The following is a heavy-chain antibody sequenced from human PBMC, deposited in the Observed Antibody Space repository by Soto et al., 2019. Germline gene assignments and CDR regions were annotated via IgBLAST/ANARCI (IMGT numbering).Heavy chain of an antibody. CDR1: GGSISSGGYS. D-gene: IGHD1-26*01. J-gene: IGHJ5*02. CDR2: IYHSGST. Sequence: QLQLQESGSGLVKPSQTLSLTCAVSGGSISSGGYSWSWIRQPPGQGLEWIGYIYHSGSTYYNPSLKSRVTISVDRSKNQFSLKLASVTAADTAVYYSAPGSGRPVGWFYPWGQGTRVTVSS. CDR3: APGSGRPVGWFYP. V-gene: IGHV4-30-2*01.